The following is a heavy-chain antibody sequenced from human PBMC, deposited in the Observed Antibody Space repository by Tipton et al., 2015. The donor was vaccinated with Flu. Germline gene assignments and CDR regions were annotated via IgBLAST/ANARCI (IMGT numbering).Heavy chain of an antibody. CDR1: GDSVSNFY. Sequence: TLSLTCSVSGDSVSNFYWSWIRQPPGRGLEWIGYVHHSGRTNYNPSLTSRLTISPATSKNQFSLRLTSVTAADAAVYYCARLQGLYYLDLPDYYYHSMDVWGQGTTVTVSS. CDR2: VHHSGRT. D-gene: IGHD2-8*01. CDR3: ARLQGLYYLDLPDYYYHSMDV. J-gene: IGHJ6*02. V-gene: IGHV4-59*08.